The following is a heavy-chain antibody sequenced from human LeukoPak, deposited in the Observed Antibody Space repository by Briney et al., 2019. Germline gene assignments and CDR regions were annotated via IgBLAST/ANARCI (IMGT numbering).Heavy chain of an antibody. Sequence: PGGSLRLSCAASGFTFSSYAMSWVRQAPGKGLEWVSAISGSGGSTYYADSVKGRFTISRDNSKNTLYLQMNSLRAEDTAVYYCAILKGYCSGGSRYSSEATWFDPWGQGALVTVSS. CDR3: AILKGYCSGGSRYSSEATWFDP. D-gene: IGHD2-15*01. CDR1: GFTFSSYA. CDR2: ISGSGGST. J-gene: IGHJ5*02. V-gene: IGHV3-23*01.